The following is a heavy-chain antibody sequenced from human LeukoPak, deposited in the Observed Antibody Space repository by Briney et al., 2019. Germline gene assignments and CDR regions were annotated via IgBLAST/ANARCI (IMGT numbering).Heavy chain of an antibody. V-gene: IGHV3-11*06. CDR1: GFTFSDYY. D-gene: IGHD6-13*01. J-gene: IGHJ4*02. CDR3: ARGFSQGQQLTLGY. Sequence: GRSLRLSCAASGFTFSDYYMSWIRQAPGKGLEWVSYISSSSSYTNYADSVKGRFTISRDNAKNTLDLQMNSLRAEDTAMYYCARGFSQGQQLTLGYWGQGTLVTVSS. CDR2: ISSSSSYT.